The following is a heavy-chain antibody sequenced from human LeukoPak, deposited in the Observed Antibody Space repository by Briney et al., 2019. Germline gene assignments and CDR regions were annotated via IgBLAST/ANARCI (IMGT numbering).Heavy chain of an antibody. D-gene: IGHD4-23*01. V-gene: IGHV1-69*04. Sequence: SVKVSCKASGGTFSSYAISWVRQAPGQGLEWMGRIIPILGIANYAQKFQGRVTITADNSTSTAYMELSSLRSEDTAVYYCATMTTVVTPLVYWGQGTLVTVSS. CDR3: ATMTTVVTPLVY. CDR2: IIPILGIA. J-gene: IGHJ4*02. CDR1: GGTFSSYA.